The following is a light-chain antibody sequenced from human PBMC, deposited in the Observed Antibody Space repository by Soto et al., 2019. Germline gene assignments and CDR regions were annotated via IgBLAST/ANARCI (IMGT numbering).Light chain of an antibody. J-gene: IGKJ4*01. CDR3: QQANRFPLT. CDR1: QGISNW. V-gene: IGKV1-12*01. CDR2: TGS. Sequence: DIQMTQSPSSVSASVGDRVSITCRASQGISNWLAWYQQKPGRAPKLLIYTGSSLQSGVPSRFSGTGSGTDVTLTISSRQPEDVATYDCQQANRFPLTFGGGTKVEIK.